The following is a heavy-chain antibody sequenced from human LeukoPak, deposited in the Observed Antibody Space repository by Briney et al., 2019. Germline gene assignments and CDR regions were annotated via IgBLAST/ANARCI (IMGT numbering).Heavy chain of an antibody. CDR1: GGSFSGYY. D-gene: IGHD1-26*01. Sequence: SETLSLTCAVYGGSFSGYYWSWIRQPPGKGLEWIGEINHSGSTSYNPSLKSRVTISVDTSKNQFSLKLSSVTAADTAVYYCARGRPEVGATWFDPWGQGTLVTVSS. CDR3: ARGRPEVGATWFDP. J-gene: IGHJ5*02. CDR2: INHSGST. V-gene: IGHV4-34*01.